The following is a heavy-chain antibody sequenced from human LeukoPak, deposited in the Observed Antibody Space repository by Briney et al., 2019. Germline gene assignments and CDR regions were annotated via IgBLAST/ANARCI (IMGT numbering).Heavy chain of an antibody. V-gene: IGHV3-23*01. CDR2: ISGSGGST. J-gene: IGHJ4*02. CDR1: GFTFSIYT. Sequence: GGSLRLSYAASGFTFSIYTMSWVHQAPGKGLEWVSAISGSGGSTYYADSVKGRFTIYRHDSKHPLYMQRDRLRREDMAVYYCAPSLRLGATVGVYWGQGTMVTVSS. D-gene: IGHD1-26*01. CDR3: APSLRLGATVGVY.